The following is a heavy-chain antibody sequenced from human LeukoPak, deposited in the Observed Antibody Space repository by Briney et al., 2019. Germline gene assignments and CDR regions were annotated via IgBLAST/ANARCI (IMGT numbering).Heavy chain of an antibody. CDR3: ARDGRVDY. Sequence: SETLSLTCTVSGGSISSYYWSWIRQPPGKGLEWIGYIYYSGSTNYNPSLKSRVTISVDTSKNQFSLKLSSVTAADTAVYYCARDGRVDYWGQGTLVTVSS. CDR1: GGSISSYY. J-gene: IGHJ4*02. D-gene: IGHD2-15*01. V-gene: IGHV4-59*12. CDR2: IYYSGST.